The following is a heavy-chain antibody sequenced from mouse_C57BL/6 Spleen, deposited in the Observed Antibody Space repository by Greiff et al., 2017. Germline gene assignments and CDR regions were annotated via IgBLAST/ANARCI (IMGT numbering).Heavy chain of an antibody. J-gene: IGHJ4*01. CDR1: GFPFSDAW. Sequence: EVQVVESGGGLVQPGGSMKLSCAASGFPFSDAWMDWVRQSPETGLELVAEIRNKANNHATYYAESLKGRFTISRDDSKSSVYLQMNSLRAEDAGTNYCTRRALSGAMDYWGQGTSVTVSS. CDR3: TRRALSGAMDY. CDR2: IRNKANNHAT. V-gene: IGHV6-6*01.